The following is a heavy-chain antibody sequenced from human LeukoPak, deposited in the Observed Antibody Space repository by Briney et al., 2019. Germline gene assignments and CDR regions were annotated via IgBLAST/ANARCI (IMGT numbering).Heavy chain of an antibody. CDR3: ARAGRGNTPVFQH. CDR2: IYYSGST. J-gene: IGHJ1*01. Sequence: SETLFLTCAVSGGSMSTYYWNWIRQPPGKGLEWIGYIYYSGSTNYNPSLKSRVTISVDTSKNQFSLNLTSVTAADTAVYYCARAGRGNTPVFQHWGQGSLVTVSS. V-gene: IGHV4-59*01. D-gene: IGHD2-15*01. CDR1: GGSMSTYY.